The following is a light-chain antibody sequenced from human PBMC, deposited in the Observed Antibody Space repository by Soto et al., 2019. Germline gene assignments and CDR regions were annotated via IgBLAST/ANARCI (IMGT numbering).Light chain of an antibody. CDR3: SSARSYIHVV. CDR1: SSYVGSDNL. V-gene: IGLV2-23*02. CDR2: EVN. J-gene: IGLJ2*01. Sequence: HSALTQPASVSGSPGQSITISCTGTSSYVGSDNLVSWFQQHPGKAPKLMIYEVNKRPSGVSNRFSGSKSGNTASLTISGLQAEDEADYYCSSARSYIHVVFGGGTQLTVL.